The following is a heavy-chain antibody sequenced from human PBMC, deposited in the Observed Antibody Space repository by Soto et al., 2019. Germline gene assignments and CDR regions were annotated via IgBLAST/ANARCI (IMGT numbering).Heavy chain of an antibody. Sequence: EVQLLESGGGLVQPGGSLRLSCAASGFTFSSYAMSWVRQAPGKGLEWVSAISGSAGSTYYADFVKGRFTISRDNSKNTLDLEMSSLRAEDTAVYYCAKVPAAGGIDYWGQGTLVTVSS. D-gene: IGHD2-2*01. CDR3: AKVPAAGGIDY. V-gene: IGHV3-23*01. J-gene: IGHJ4*02. CDR2: ISGSAGST. CDR1: GFTFSSYA.